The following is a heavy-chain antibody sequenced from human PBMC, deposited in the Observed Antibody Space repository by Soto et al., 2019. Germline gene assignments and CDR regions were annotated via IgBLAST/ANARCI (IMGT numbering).Heavy chain of an antibody. D-gene: IGHD3-10*01. V-gene: IGHV3-30-3*01. Sequence: VQLVESGGGMVQRGESLRLSCAASAFSLSDSGMHWVRQAPGKGLEWVAFISYYGNDKYYADSVKGRFTISRDNSKSTLYLQMDSLRGDDTAFYYCAREAADVGNSGRAFDSWGQGTLVTVSS. J-gene: IGHJ4*02. CDR1: AFSLSDSG. CDR2: ISYYGNDK. CDR3: AREAADVGNSGRAFDS.